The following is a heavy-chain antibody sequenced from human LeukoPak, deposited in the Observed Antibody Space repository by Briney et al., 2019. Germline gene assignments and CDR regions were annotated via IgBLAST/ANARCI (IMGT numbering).Heavy chain of an antibody. V-gene: IGHV3-23*01. Sequence: GGSLRLSCAASGFTFSSDAMSWVRQAPGKGLEWVSAISGSGGSTYYADSVKGRFTISRDNSKNTLYLQMNSLRAEDTAVYYCAKGTRPLRYFDWLARRDFDYWGQGTLVTVSS. D-gene: IGHD3-9*01. J-gene: IGHJ4*02. CDR2: ISGSGGST. CDR1: GFTFSSDA. CDR3: AKGTRPLRYFDWLARRDFDY.